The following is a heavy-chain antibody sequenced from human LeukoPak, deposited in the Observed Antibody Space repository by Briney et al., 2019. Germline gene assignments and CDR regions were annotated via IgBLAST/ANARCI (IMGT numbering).Heavy chain of an antibody. CDR1: GFTFSSYG. V-gene: IGHV3-30*18. Sequence: PGGSLRLSCAASGFTFSSYGIHWARQAPGKGLEWVAVISYDGSNKYYADSVRGRFTISRDNSKNTLYLQMNSLRAEDTAVYYCAKDIVVVPAAIGYYYYYGMDVWGQGTTVTVSS. D-gene: IGHD2-2*01. J-gene: IGHJ6*02. CDR3: AKDIVVVPAAIGYYYYYGMDV. CDR2: ISYDGSNK.